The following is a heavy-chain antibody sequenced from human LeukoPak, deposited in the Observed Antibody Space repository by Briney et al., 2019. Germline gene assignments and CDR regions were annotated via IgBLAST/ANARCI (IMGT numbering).Heavy chain of an antibody. CDR1: GGSFSGYY. Sequence: PSETLSLTRAVYGGSFSGYYWSWIRQPPGKGLEWIGEINHSGSTNYNPSLKSRVTISVDTSKNQFSLKLSSVTAADTAVYYCARYSYGYRYWGQGTLVTVSS. CDR3: ARYSYGYRY. V-gene: IGHV4-34*01. CDR2: INHSGST. J-gene: IGHJ4*02. D-gene: IGHD5-18*01.